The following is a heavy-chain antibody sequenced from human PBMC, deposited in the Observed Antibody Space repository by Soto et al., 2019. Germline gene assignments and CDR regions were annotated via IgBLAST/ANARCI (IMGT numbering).Heavy chain of an antibody. CDR2: IWYDGGNK. J-gene: IGHJ2*01. CDR1: GSPVSGYG. V-gene: IGHV3-33*01. CDR3: ARAPSLGDYGYFDL. D-gene: IGHD3-3*01. Sequence: QVQLVESGGGVVQPGRSLSLACAASGSPVSGYGMHWVRQAPGKGLEWVAIIWYDGGNKYYADSVRGRFTISRDNSKNTLYLQLISLRGEDTAVYYCARAPSLGDYGYFDLWGRGTLVTVSS.